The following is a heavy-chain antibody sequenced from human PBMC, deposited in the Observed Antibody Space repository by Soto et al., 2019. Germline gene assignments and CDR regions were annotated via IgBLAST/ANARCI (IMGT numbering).Heavy chain of an antibody. D-gene: IGHD6-6*01. CDR2: ISYDGSNK. CDR3: ANRYSSSSPYGMDV. J-gene: IGHJ6*02. V-gene: IGHV3-30*18. CDR1: GFTFSSYG. Sequence: GSLRLSCAASGFTFSSYGMHWVRQAPGKGLEWVAVISYDGSNKYYADSVKGRFTISRDNSKNTLYLQMNSLRAEDTAVYYCANRYSSSSPYGMDVWGQGTTVTVSS.